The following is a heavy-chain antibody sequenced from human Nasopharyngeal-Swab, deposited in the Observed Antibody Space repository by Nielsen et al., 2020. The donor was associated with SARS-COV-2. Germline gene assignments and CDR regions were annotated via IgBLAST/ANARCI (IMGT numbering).Heavy chain of an antibody. CDR1: GFTFSSYW. D-gene: IGHD3-3*01. CDR2: IKQDGSEK. Sequence: GGSLRLSCAASGFTFSSYWMSWVRQAPGKGLEWVANIKQDGSEKYYVDSVKGRFTISRDNAKNSLYLQMNSLRAEDTALYYCAKLGGLYDFWSGYYDYMDVWGKGTTVTVSS. V-gene: IGHV3-7*03. CDR3: AKLGGLYDFWSGYYDYMDV. J-gene: IGHJ6*03.